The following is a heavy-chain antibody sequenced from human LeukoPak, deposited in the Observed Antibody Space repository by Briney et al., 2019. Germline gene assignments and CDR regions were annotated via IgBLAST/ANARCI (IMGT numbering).Heavy chain of an antibody. V-gene: IGHV1-24*01. J-gene: IGHJ4*02. CDR3: ATGNRPYYYYSSGYYDFDY. CDR2: FDPEDGEP. Sequence: ASVKVSCKVSGYTLTELSMHWVRQARGKGGEGMGGFDPEDGEPIYAQKFQGRVTMTEDTSTDTAYMELSSLKSEHTAVYYCATGNRPYYYYSSGYYDFDYWGQGTLVTVSS. D-gene: IGHD3-22*01. CDR1: GYTLTELS.